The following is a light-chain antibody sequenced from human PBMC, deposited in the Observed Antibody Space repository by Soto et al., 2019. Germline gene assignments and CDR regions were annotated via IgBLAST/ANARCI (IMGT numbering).Light chain of an antibody. CDR3: QQYNNWPPWASN. CDR2: GAS. CDR1: QSVSSN. J-gene: IGKJ2*01. Sequence: EIVLTQSPATLSVSPGERATLSCRASQSVSSNLAWYQQKPGQAPRLLIYGASTRATGIPARFSGCGSGTEFTLSISSLQSEDFAVYFCQQYNNWPPWASNFGQGTKLEIK. V-gene: IGKV3-15*01.